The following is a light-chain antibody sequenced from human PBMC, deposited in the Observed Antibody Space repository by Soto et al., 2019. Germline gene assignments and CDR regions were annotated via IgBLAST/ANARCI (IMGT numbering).Light chain of an antibody. CDR2: DVS. V-gene: IGLV2-14*01. J-gene: IGLJ3*02. CDR3: SSYTSSSTLWV. CDR1: SSDVGGYNY. Sequence: QSALTQPASVSGYPGQSITISCTGTSSDVGGYNYVSWYQQHPGKAPKLMIYDVSNRPSGVSNRFSGSKSGNTASLTISGLQAEDEADYYCSSYTSSSTLWVFGGGTKLTVL.